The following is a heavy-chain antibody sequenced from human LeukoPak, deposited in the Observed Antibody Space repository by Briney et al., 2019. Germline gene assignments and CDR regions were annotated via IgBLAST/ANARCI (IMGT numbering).Heavy chain of an antibody. V-gene: IGHV1-46*01. Sequence: ASVKVSCKASGYTFTSYYMHWVRQAPGQELEWMGIINPSGGSTSYAQKFQGRVTMTRDTSTSTVYMELSSLRSEDTAVYYCAALGGSYYQAYYFDYWGQGTLVTVSS. J-gene: IGHJ4*02. CDR1: GYTFTSYY. CDR3: AALGGSYYQAYYFDY. D-gene: IGHD1-26*01. CDR2: INPSGGST.